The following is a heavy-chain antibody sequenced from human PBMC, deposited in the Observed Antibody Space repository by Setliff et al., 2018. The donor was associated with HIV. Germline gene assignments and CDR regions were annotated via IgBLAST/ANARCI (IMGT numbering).Heavy chain of an antibody. D-gene: IGHD3-10*01. J-gene: IGHJ4*02. CDR1: GGSISSYY. CDR3: ARNGVLWFGELSPYYFDY. CDR2: IDYSGST. V-gene: IGHV4-59*08. Sequence: SETLSLTCTVSGGSISSYYWNWIRQPPGKGLEWIGYIDYSGSTNYNTSLRSRVTISLDTSKNQFSLKLSSVTAADTAVYYCARNGVLWFGELSPYYFDYWGQGTLVTVS.